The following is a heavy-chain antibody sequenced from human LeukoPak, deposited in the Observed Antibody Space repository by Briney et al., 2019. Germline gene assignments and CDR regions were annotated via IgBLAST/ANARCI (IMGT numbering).Heavy chain of an antibody. CDR2: IYPGDSDT. CDR1: GYNFASYW. J-gene: IGHJ4*02. D-gene: IGHD3-3*01. V-gene: IGHV5-51*01. CDR3: ARLWRFLESDY. Sequence: GESLKISCKGSGYNFASYWVGWVRQMPGKGLEWVGIIYPGDSDTRYSPSFRGQVTISADKSISATYLQWSSLKASDTAMYYCARLWRFLESDYWDQGTLVTVSS.